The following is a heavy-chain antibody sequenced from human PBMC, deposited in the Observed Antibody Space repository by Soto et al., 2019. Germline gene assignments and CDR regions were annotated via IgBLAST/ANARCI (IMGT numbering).Heavy chain of an antibody. CDR2: TSSNSVNT. V-gene: IGHV1-18*01. D-gene: IGHD2-2*01. CDR1: GYTFTNYG. J-gene: IGHJ4*02. Sequence: ASVKVSCKTSGYTFTNYGISWVRQAPGQGLEWMGWTSSNSVNTKYAQKFQGRVTMTTDTSTSTAYLQLTSLISGDTAVYYCARGLSFQLLLDYWGQGTLVTVSS. CDR3: ARGLSFQLLLDY.